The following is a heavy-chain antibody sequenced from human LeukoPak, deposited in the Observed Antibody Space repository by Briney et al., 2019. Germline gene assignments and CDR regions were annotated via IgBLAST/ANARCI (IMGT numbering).Heavy chain of an antibody. CDR3: AKDRAVTTKGLDY. Sequence: GRSLRLSCAASGFTFSSYGMHWVRQAPGKGLEWVAVTSYDGSNKYYADSVKGRFTISRDNSKNKLYLQMNSLRAEDTAVYYCAKDRAVTTKGLDYWGQGTLVTVSS. J-gene: IGHJ4*02. V-gene: IGHV3-30*18. D-gene: IGHD4-17*01. CDR1: GFTFSSYG. CDR2: TSYDGSNK.